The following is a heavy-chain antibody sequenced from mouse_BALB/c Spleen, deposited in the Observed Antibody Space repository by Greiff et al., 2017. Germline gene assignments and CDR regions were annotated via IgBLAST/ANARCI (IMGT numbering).Heavy chain of an antibody. Sequence: QVQLQQPGAELVRPGASVKLSCKASGYTFTSYWINWVKQRPGQGLEWIGNIYPSDSYTNYNQKFKDKATLTVDKSSSTAYMQLSSPTSEDSAAYYCTRVGKTYDYDGYAMDDWGQGTSVTVSS. J-gene: IGHJ4*01. CDR2: IYPSDSYT. CDR3: TRVGKTYDYDGYAMDD. D-gene: IGHD2-4*01. V-gene: IGHV1-69*02. CDR1: GYTFTSYW.